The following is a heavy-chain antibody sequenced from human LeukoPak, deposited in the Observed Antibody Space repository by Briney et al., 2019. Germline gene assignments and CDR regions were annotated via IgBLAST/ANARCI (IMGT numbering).Heavy chain of an antibody. CDR2: ITWNSDNI. D-gene: IGHD3-10*01. CDR3: AKSLGSGSYLAN. Sequence: GRSLRLSCAASGFSFDDYAMHWVRQAPGKGLEWVSGITWNSDNIGYADSVKGRYTISRDNAKDSLYLQMNSLRTEDTALYYCAKSLGSGSYLANWGQGALVTVSS. V-gene: IGHV3-9*01. J-gene: IGHJ4*02. CDR1: GFSFDDYA.